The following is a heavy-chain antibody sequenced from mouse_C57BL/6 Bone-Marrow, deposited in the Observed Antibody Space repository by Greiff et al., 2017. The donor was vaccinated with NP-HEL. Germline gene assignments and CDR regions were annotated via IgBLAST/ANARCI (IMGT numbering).Heavy chain of an antibody. V-gene: IGHV1-82*01. Sequence: VQLQQSGPELVKPGASVKISCKASGYAFSSSWMNWVKQRPGKGLEWIGRIYPGDGDTNYNGKFKGKATLTADKSSSTAYMQLSSLTSEDSAVYFCARETTVVATEDYWGQGTSVTVSS. CDR3: ARETTVVATEDY. CDR1: GYAFSSSW. D-gene: IGHD1-1*01. CDR2: IYPGDGDT. J-gene: IGHJ4*01.